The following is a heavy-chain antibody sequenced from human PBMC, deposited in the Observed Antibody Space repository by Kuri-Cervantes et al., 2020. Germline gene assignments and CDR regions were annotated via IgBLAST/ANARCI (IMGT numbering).Heavy chain of an antibody. D-gene: IGHD3-10*01. Sequence: ETLSLTCAASGITVRSNYMTWIRQAPGKGLEWVSVMYNDGHTYYRDSMKGRFTVSRDNSKNTLYLQMNSLRAEDTAVYYCASMGHYFDYWGQGTLVTVSS. CDR2: MYNDGHT. J-gene: IGHJ4*02. CDR3: ASMGHYFDY. CDR1: GITVRSNY. V-gene: IGHV3-66*01.